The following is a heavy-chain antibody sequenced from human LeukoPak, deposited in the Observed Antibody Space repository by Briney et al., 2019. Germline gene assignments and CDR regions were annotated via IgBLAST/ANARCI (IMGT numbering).Heavy chain of an antibody. J-gene: IGHJ6*02. CDR3: TSRRITLGVDV. CDR1: GFTFGDYT. D-gene: IGHD2-15*01. CDR2: IGSKTYGETI. Sequence: GGSLRLSCTASGFTFGDYTMSWFRQAPGKGLEWVSFIGSKTYGETIGYAASVKGRFTISRDDSTSIAYLQMNSLKIEDTAVYYCTSRRITLGVDVWGQGTTVTVSS. V-gene: IGHV3-49*03.